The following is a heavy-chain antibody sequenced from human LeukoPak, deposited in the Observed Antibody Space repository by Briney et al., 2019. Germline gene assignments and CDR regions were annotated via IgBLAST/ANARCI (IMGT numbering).Heavy chain of an antibody. CDR1: GYTLTAYY. Sequence: GASVKVSCKASGYTLTAYYIYWVRQAPGQGLEWMGRINPNSGGTDYAQNFQGRVTMTRDTSISTAYMELSRLRSDDTAVYYCARGYCSGGTCYLVENWPDPWGQGTLVTVSS. CDR2: INPNSGGT. J-gene: IGHJ5*02. V-gene: IGHV1-2*06. CDR3: ARGYCSGGTCYLVENWPDP. D-gene: IGHD2-15*01.